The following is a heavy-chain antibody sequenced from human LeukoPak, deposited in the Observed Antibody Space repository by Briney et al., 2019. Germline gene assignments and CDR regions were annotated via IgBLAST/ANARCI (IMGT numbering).Heavy chain of an antibody. CDR2: INPGDGST. CDR3: ARVGQLVFDY. V-gene: IGHV1-46*01. J-gene: IGHJ4*02. D-gene: IGHD6-6*01. Sequence: ASVKASCKTSGYTFTNGYLHWVRQAPGQGLEWVGIINPGDGSTKYAQKFQGRVTMTRDTSTSTVYMELSILGSEDTAVYYCARVGQLVFDYWGQGALVTVSS. CDR1: GYTFTNGY.